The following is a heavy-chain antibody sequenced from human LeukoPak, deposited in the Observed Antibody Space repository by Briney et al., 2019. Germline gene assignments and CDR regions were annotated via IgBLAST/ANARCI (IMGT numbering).Heavy chain of an antibody. Sequence: SETLSLTCAVYGGSFSGYYWSWIRQPPGKGLEWIGEINHSGSTNYNPSLKSRVTISVDTSKNQFSLKLSSVAAADTAVYYCARTGYSYGYDYWGQGTLVTVSS. CDR2: INHSGST. D-gene: IGHD5-18*01. V-gene: IGHV4-34*01. J-gene: IGHJ4*02. CDR1: GGSFSGYY. CDR3: ARTGYSYGYDY.